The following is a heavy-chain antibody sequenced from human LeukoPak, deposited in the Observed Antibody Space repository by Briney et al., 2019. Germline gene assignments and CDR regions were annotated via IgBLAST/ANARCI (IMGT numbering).Heavy chain of an antibody. CDR1: GGSISSSSYY. Sequence: SETLSLTCTVSGGSISSSSYYWGWIRQPPGKGLEWLGRIYYSGSTYYNPSLKSRVTISVDTSKNQFSLKLSSVTAADTAVYYCARDDKMTTVTTAGDYWGQGTLVTVSS. CDR3: ARDDKMTTVTTAGDY. D-gene: IGHD4-17*01. V-gene: IGHV4-39*07. J-gene: IGHJ4*02. CDR2: IYYSGST.